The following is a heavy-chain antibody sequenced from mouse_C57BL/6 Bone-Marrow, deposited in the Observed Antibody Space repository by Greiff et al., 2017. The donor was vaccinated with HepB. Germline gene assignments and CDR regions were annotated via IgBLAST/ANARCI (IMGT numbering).Heavy chain of an antibody. CDR1: GYAFSSSW. CDR2: IYPGDGDT. Sequence: VQLVESGPELVKPGASVKISCKASGYAFSSSWMNWVKQRPGKGLEWIGRIYPGDGDTNYNGKFKGKATLTADKSSSTAYMQLSSLTSEDSAVYFCARRGYGSSYYFDYWGQGTTLTVSS. J-gene: IGHJ2*01. CDR3: ARRGYGSSYYFDY. D-gene: IGHD1-1*01. V-gene: IGHV1-82*01.